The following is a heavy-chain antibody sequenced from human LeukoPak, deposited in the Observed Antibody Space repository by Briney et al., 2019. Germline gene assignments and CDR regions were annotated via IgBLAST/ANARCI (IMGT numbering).Heavy chain of an antibody. V-gene: IGHV3-74*01. CDR1: GFTFSSYW. Sequence: GGSLRLSCAASGFTFSSYWMHWVRHAPGKGLVWVSRINSDGSSTNYADSVKGRFTISRDNAKNTLYLQMNSLRAEDTAVYYCARGGYYYDSSGPKAYWGQGTLVTVSS. CDR3: ARGGYYYDSSGPKAY. J-gene: IGHJ4*02. CDR2: INSDGSST. D-gene: IGHD3-22*01.